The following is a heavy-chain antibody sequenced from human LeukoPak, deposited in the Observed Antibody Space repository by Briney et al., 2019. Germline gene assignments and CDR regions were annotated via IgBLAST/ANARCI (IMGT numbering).Heavy chain of an antibody. CDR3: ARVGSSLTHYFDY. CDR2: ITSPSSNI. Sequence: GGSLRLSCAASGFTFTSYTINWVRQAPGKGLEWVSSITSPSSNIHYADSVKGRFTISGDNAKNSLYLQMNSLRPEDTAVYYCARVGSSLTHYFDYWGQGTLVTVSS. J-gene: IGHJ4*02. CDR1: GFTFTSYT. V-gene: IGHV3-21*01. D-gene: IGHD6-13*01.